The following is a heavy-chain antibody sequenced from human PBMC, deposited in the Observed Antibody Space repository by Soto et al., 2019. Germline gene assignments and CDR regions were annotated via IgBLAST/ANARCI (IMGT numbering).Heavy chain of an antibody. J-gene: IGHJ5*02. Sequence: QVQLVESGGGVVQPGRSLRLSCAASGFTFSSYAMHWVRQAPGKGLEWVAVISYDGSNKYYADSVKGRFTISRDNSKNTLYLQMTSLRAEDTAVYYCARDSSSWYAPNWFDPWGQGTLVTVSS. CDR2: ISYDGSNK. CDR3: ARDSSSWYAPNWFDP. D-gene: IGHD6-13*01. V-gene: IGHV3-30-3*01. CDR1: GFTFSSYA.